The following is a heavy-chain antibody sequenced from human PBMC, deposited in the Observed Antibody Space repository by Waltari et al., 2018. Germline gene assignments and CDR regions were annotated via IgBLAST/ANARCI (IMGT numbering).Heavy chain of an antibody. CDR3: ARYRGYSYGFDY. V-gene: IGHV4-34*01. CDR1: GGSFSGYY. D-gene: IGHD5-18*01. Sequence: QVQLQQWGAGLLKPSETLSLTCAVYGGSFSGYYWSWIRQPPGKGLEWIGEINHSGSTNYNPSLKSRVTISVDTSKNQFSLKLSSVTAADTAVYYCARYRGYSYGFDYWGQGTLVTVSS. J-gene: IGHJ4*02. CDR2: INHSGST.